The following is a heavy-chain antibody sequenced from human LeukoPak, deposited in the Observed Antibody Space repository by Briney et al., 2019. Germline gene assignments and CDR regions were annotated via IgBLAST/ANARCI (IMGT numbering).Heavy chain of an antibody. CDR1: GFTFSSYW. J-gene: IGHJ4*02. CDR3: AGRIYVSSGYYFY. Sequence: PGGSLRLSCAASGFTFSSYWMSWVRQAPGKGREWVANIKQDGSEKYYVDSVKGRFTISRDNAKNSLYLQMNSLRAEDTAVYYCAGRIYVSSGYYFYWGQGTLVTVSS. D-gene: IGHD3-22*01. CDR2: IKQDGSEK. V-gene: IGHV3-7*01.